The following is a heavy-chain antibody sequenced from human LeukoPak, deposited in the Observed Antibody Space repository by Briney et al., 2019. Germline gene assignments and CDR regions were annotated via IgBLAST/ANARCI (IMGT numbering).Heavy chain of an antibody. CDR2: IYHSGST. D-gene: IGHD6-13*01. J-gene: IGHJ2*01. CDR3: ARGAAAGTTANWYFDL. Sequence: SETLSLTCTVSGGSISSAYYWGWIRQPPGKGLEWIGYIYHSGSTYYNPSLKSRVTISVDRSKNQFSLKLSSVTAADTAVYYCARGAAAGTTANWYFDLWGRGTLVTVSS. V-gene: IGHV4-38-2*02. CDR1: GGSISSAYY.